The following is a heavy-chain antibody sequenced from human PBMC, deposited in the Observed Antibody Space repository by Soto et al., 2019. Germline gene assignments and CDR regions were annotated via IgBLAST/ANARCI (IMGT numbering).Heavy chain of an antibody. D-gene: IGHD6-19*01. CDR1: GFTFSSYG. CDR3: ARDSIAVDAGYFDY. J-gene: IGHJ4*02. CDR2: IWYDGSNK. Sequence: GGSLRLSCAASGFTFSSYGMHWVRQAPGKGLEWVAVIWYDGSNKYYADSVKGRFTISRDNSKNTLYLQMNSLRAEDTAVYYCARDSIAVDAGYFDYWGQGTLVTISS. V-gene: IGHV3-33*01.